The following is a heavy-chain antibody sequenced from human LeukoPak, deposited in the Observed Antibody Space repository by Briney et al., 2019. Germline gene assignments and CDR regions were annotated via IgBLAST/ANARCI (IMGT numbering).Heavy chain of an antibody. Sequence: PGGSLRLSCAASGFTFSDYYMSWFRQAPGAGLEWLSYINLNNGTMYYADSVRGRFAISRDNTKNSLYLQMNSLRGEDTAVYYCVRAYSRGYSDDFDFWGQGTLVTVPS. CDR1: GFTFSDYY. CDR3: VRAYSRGYSDDFDF. V-gene: IGHV3-11*01. J-gene: IGHJ4*02. D-gene: IGHD3-22*01. CDR2: INLNNGTM.